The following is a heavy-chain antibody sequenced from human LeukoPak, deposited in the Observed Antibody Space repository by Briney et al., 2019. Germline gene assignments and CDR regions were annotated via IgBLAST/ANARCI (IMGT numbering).Heavy chain of an antibody. CDR2: INHSGST. V-gene: IGHV4-34*01. J-gene: IGHJ4*02. CDR3: ARQSQLTFGVRN. D-gene: IGHD3-16*01. Sequence: PSETLSLTCAVYGGSFSAYYWSWIRQPPGKGLEWIGEINHSGSTNYNPSLKSRVTISVDTSKNQFSLNLTSVTAADTALYYCARQSQLTFGVRNWGQGTLVTVSS. CDR1: GGSFSAYY.